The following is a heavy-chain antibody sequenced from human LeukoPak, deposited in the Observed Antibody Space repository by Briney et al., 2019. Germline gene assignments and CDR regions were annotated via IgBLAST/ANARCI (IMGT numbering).Heavy chain of an antibody. Sequence: PGGSLRLSCAASGFTFSSYGMHWVRQAPGEGLEWVAVIWYDGSNKYYADSVKGRFTISRDNSKNTLYLQMNSLRAEDTAVYYCARDSALYAGAFDIWGQGTMVTVSS. CDR2: IWYDGSNK. V-gene: IGHV3-33*01. D-gene: IGHD5/OR15-5a*01. CDR1: GFTFSSYG. CDR3: ARDSALYAGAFDI. J-gene: IGHJ3*02.